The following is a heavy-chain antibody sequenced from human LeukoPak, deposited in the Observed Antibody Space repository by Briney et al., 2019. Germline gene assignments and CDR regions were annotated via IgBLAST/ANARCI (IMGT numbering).Heavy chain of an antibody. V-gene: IGHV1-2*02. Sequence: ASVKVSCKASGYTFTGYYMHWVREAPGQGLEWMGWINPNSGGTNYAQKFQGRVTMTRDTSISTAYMELSRLRSDDTAVYYCARDKGYCSSTSCLVLDYWGQGTLVTVSS. CDR2: INPNSGGT. CDR1: GYTFTGYY. CDR3: ARDKGYCSSTSCLVLDY. D-gene: IGHD2-2*01. J-gene: IGHJ4*02.